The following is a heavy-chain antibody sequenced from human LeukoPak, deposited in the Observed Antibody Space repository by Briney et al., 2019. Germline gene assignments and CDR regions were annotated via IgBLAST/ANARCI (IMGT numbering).Heavy chain of an antibody. CDR2: ISGSGGST. CDR3: VRPEQWLVFRS. Sequence: GGSLRLSCAASGFTFSSYAMSWVRQAPGKGLEWVSAISGSGGSTYYADSVKGRFTISRDNSKNTLYLQMNSPSAEDTAVYYCVRPEQWLVFRSWGQGTPVTVSS. CDR1: GFTFSSYA. D-gene: IGHD6-19*01. V-gene: IGHV3-23*01. J-gene: IGHJ5*02.